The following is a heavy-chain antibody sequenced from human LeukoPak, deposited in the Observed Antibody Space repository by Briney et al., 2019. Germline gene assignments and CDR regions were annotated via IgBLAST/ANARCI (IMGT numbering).Heavy chain of an antibody. CDR2: IKQDGSEK. V-gene: IGHV3-7*01. Sequence: GGSLRLSCAASGFTFNNYWMGWVRQAPGKGLEWVANIKQDGSEKYYVDSLKGRFTISRDNDKNSPYLQMNSLRGEDTAVYYCARLHSSGYFYWGQGTLVTVSS. J-gene: IGHJ4*02. D-gene: IGHD3-22*01. CDR1: GFTFNNYW. CDR3: ARLHSSGYFY.